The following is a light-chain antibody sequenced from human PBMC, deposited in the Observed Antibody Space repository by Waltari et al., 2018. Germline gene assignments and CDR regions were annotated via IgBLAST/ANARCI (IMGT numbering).Light chain of an antibody. CDR2: WAS. J-gene: IGKJ1*01. V-gene: IGKV4-1*01. CDR1: QSIFQTSDKNNY. CDR3: QQYYSSPRT. Sequence: DIVMTQSPASLAVSLGERATINCRSSQSIFQTSDKNNYVAWFQQKRGQPPKLRVSWASARESGVPERFSGSGSGTDFTLTISSLQTEDVATYYCQQYYSSPRTFGQGTKV.